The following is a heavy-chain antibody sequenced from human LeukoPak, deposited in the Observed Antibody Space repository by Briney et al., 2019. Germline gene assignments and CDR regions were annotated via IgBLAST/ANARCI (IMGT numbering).Heavy chain of an antibody. V-gene: IGHV3-9*01. D-gene: IGHD3/OR15-3a*01. CDR2: ISWNSGSI. J-gene: IGHJ3*02. Sequence: PGGSLRLSCAASGFTFDDYAMHWVRQAPGKGLEWVSGISWNSGSIGYADSVKGRFTISRDNAKNSLYLQMNSLRAEDTAVYYCARGGPTGALDIWGQGTMVTVSS. CDR1: GFTFDDYA. CDR3: ARGGPTGALDI.